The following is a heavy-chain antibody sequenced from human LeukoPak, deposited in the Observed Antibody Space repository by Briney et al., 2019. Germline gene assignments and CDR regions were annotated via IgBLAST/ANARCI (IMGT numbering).Heavy chain of an antibody. Sequence: ASVKVSCKASGHTFTGYYMHWVRQAPGQGLEWMGRINPNSGGTNYAQKFQGRVTMTRDTSISTAYMELSRLRSDDTAVYYCARESGYTYGLIDYWGQGALVTVSS. CDR3: ARESGYTYGLIDY. D-gene: IGHD5-18*01. CDR2: INPNSGGT. V-gene: IGHV1-2*06. J-gene: IGHJ4*02. CDR1: GHTFTGYY.